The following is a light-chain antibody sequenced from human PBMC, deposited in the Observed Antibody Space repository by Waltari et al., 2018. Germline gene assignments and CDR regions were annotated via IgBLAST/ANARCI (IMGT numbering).Light chain of an antibody. Sequence: EIVFTQPPATLSLSPGERATLSCRASQSVSSYLAWYKQKPGQAPRLLIHDASNRATGIPARFSGSGSGTDFTLTISSLEPEDFAVYYCQQRSSNWFTFGGGTKVEIK. CDR2: DAS. V-gene: IGKV3-11*01. J-gene: IGKJ4*01. CDR1: QSVSSY. CDR3: QQRSSNWFT.